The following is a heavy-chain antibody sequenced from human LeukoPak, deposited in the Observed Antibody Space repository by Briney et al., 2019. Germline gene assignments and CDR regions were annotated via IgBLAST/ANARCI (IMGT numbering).Heavy chain of an antibody. CDR1: GYTFTGYY. D-gene: IGHD6-13*01. CDR3: ARVSGSTAASDY. V-gene: IGHV1-2*02. Sequence: ASVKVSCKASGYTFTGYYMHWVREAPGQGLEWMGWINPNSGGTNYAQKLQGRVTMTRDTSSSTAYMELSRLRSDDTAVYYCARVSGSTAASDYWGQGTLVTVSS. CDR2: INPNSGGT. J-gene: IGHJ4*02.